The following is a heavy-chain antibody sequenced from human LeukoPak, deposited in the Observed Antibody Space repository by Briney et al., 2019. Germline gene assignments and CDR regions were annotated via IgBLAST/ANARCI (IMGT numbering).Heavy chain of an antibody. J-gene: IGHJ4*02. V-gene: IGHV3-23*01. CDR1: GFTFSSYA. CDR3: ARGRYSSSWLDY. Sequence: GGSLRLSCAASGFTFSSYAMSWVRQAPVKGLEWVSAISGSGDGTYYADSVNGRFTVSRDNSKNTLSLQVNSLRAEDTAVYYCARGRYSSSWLDYWGQGTLVTVSS. CDR2: ISGSGDGT. D-gene: IGHD6-13*01.